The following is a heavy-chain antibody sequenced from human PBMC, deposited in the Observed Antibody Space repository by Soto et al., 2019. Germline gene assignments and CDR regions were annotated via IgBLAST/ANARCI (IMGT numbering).Heavy chain of an antibody. D-gene: IGHD3-10*01. CDR1: GGSFSGYY. J-gene: IGHJ4*02. CDR2: IYYSGST. V-gene: IGHV4-34*09. CDR3: ARYGSGSYYPTTFDY. Sequence: SETLSLTCAVYGGSFSGYYWGWIRQPPGKGLEWIGSIYYSGSTYYNPSLKSRVTISVDTSKNQFSLKLSSVTAADTAVYYCARYGSGSYYPTTFDYWGQGTLVTVSS.